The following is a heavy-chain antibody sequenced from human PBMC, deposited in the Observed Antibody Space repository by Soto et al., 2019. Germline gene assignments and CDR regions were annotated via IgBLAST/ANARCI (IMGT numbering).Heavy chain of an antibody. CDR1: GYSFTSHY. J-gene: IGHJ4*02. V-gene: IGHV1-69*13. CDR3: ARDSGTVGY. Sequence: SVKVSCKAIGYSFTSHYMHWVRQAPGQGLEWMGGIIPIFGTANYAQKFQGRVTITADESTSTAYMELSSLRSEDTAVYYCARDSGTVGYWGQGTLVTVSS. CDR2: IIPIFGTA. D-gene: IGHD1-1*01.